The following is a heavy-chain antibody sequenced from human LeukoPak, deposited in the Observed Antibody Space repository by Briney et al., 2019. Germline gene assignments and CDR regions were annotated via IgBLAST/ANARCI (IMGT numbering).Heavy chain of an antibody. CDR2: IYYSGST. J-gene: IGHJ4*02. V-gene: IGHV4-39*01. CDR3: ARQRYSTGWYRLGFEY. Sequence: TSSETLSLTCTVSGGSISSSSYYWGWIRQPPGKGLEWIGSIYYSGSTYYNPSLKSRVTISVDTSKNQFSLKLSSVTAADTAVYYCARQRYSTGWYRLGFEYWGQGTLVTVSS. CDR1: GGSISSSSYY. D-gene: IGHD6-19*01.